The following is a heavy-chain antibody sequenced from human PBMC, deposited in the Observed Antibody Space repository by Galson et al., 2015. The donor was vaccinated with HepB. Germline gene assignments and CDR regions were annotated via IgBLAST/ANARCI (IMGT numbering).Heavy chain of an antibody. CDR2: IYGSGST. CDR3: ARGRCSSSTYYTWAFGHYNNGMDV. CDR1: GDSISSSNYY. J-gene: IGHJ6*02. V-gene: IGHV4-61*02. D-gene: IGHD2-2*01. Sequence: LTCTVSGDSISSSNYYWNWIRQPAGKGLEWLGRIYGSGSTSYNPSLKSRVTILVDTSKNQFSLNLSSVTAADTAVYFCARGRCSSSTYYTWAFGHYNNGMDVWGQGTTVTVSS.